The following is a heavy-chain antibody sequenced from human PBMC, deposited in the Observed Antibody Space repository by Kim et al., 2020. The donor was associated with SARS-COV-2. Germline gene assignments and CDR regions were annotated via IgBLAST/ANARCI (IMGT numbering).Heavy chain of an antibody. D-gene: IGHD3-22*01. Sequence: SETLSLTCAVDGGSFGGYSWTWIHQPPGKGLQWIGEINHSGSTNYNPSLKSRVTISLDTSKNQFSLRLKSVTAADTAVYYCARGKTEISMIVVVMTGASNYFDFWGQGNLVTVSS. CDR3: ARGKTEISMIVVVMTGASNYFDF. J-gene: IGHJ4*02. CDR1: GGSFGGYS. V-gene: IGHV4-34*01. CDR2: INHSGST.